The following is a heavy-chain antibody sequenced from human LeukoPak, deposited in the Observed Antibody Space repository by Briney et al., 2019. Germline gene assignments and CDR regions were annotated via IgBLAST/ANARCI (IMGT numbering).Heavy chain of an antibody. V-gene: IGHV3-7*04. CDR2: IKEDGGEK. D-gene: IGHD1-7*01. J-gene: IGHJ4*02. CDR1: GFTFSSYW. Sequence: GGSLRLSCAASGFTFSSYWMSWVRQAPGKGLEWVANIKEDGGEKYYADSVKGRFTISRDNAKNSLYLQMNSLRAEDTAVYYCARDFRNYYFDYWGQGTLVTVSS. CDR3: ARDFRNYYFDY.